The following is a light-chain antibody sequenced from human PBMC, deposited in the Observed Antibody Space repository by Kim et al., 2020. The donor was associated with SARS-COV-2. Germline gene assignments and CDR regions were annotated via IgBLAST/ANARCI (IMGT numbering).Light chain of an antibody. CDR3: SSYAGSNSYV. J-gene: IGLJ1*01. Sequence: QAVVTQPPSASGSPGQSVTISCTGTSSDVGGYKYVSWYQQHPGKAPKLMIYEVSKRPSGVPGRFTASKSGNTASLTVSGLQAEDEADYYCSSYAGSNSYVFGTGTKVTVL. V-gene: IGLV2-8*01. CDR1: SSDVGGYKY. CDR2: EVS.